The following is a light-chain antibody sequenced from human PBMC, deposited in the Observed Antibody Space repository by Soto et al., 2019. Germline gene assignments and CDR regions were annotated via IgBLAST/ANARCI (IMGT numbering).Light chain of an antibody. J-gene: IGLJ3*02. CDR2: GNS. CDR3: CSYAGNYSWV. V-gene: IGLV1-40*01. Sequence: QSVLTQPPSVSGAPGQRVTISCTGNSSNIGAGYDVHWYQQLPGKAPKLLIFGNSHRPSGVPDRFSGSKSGNTASLTISGLQAEDETDYFCCSYAGNYSWVFGGGTKLTVL. CDR1: SSNIGAGYD.